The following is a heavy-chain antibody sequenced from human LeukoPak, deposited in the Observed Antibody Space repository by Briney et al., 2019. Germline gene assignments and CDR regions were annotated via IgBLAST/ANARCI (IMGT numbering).Heavy chain of an antibody. D-gene: IGHD4-23*01. CDR2: INHSGST. Sequence: PSQTLSLTCTVSGGSVRRGNYYWTWIRQPAGSGLEWIGEINHSGSTNYNPSLKSRVTISVDTSKNQFSLKLSSVTAADTAVYYCARHWAVVTPSGYYYYMDVWGKGTTVTVSS. CDR1: GGSVRRGNYY. J-gene: IGHJ6*03. CDR3: ARHWAVVTPSGYYYYMDV. V-gene: IGHV4-61*09.